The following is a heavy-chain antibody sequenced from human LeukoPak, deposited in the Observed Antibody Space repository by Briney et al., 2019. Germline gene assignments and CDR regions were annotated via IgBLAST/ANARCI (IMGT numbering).Heavy chain of an antibody. CDR1: GGSISSGDYY. J-gene: IGHJ4*02. V-gene: IGHV4-30-4*01. CDR2: IYYSGST. Sequence: ASETLSLTCTVSGGSISSGDYYWRWIRQPPGKGLEWIGYIYYSGSTYYNPSLKSRVTISVDTSKNQFSLKLSSVTAADTAVYYCARDKGSDEGSKFDYWGQGTLVTVSS. CDR3: ARDKGSDEGSKFDY.